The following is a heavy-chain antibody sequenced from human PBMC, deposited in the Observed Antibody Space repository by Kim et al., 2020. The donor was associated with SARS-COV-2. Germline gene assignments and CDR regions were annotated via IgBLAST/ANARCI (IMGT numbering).Heavy chain of an antibody. Sequence: GKCRFTIARDNAKNSLYVQMNSLRAEDRAVYYCARVLYYYDRSGYLSYWGQGTLVTVSS. V-gene: IGHV3-21*01. CDR3: ARVLYYYDRSGYLSY. J-gene: IGHJ4*02. D-gene: IGHD3-22*01.